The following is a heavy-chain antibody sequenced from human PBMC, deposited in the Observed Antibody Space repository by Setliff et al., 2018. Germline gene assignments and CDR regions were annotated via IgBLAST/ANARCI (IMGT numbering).Heavy chain of an antibody. Sequence: SETLSLTCTVSGGSVGSDFSYWTWIRQPAGKGLEWIGQIYTSWSTNYNPSLQSRVTISLDASKNQFSLRLTSVTAADAAVYYCARVTGFFYVDAWGKGTTVTVSS. CDR3: ARVTGFFYVDA. CDR2: IYTSWST. V-gene: IGHV4-61*09. D-gene: IGHD3-3*01. J-gene: IGHJ6*03. CDR1: GGSVGSDFSY.